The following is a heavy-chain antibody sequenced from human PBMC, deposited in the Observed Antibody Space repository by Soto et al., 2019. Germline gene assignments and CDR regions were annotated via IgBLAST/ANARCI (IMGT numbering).Heavy chain of an antibody. CDR3: ARHCEDDWLLPDFDY. CDR2: IYYSGST. CDR1: GGSISSSSYY. Sequence: SVTLSLTCTVSGGSISSSSYYWGWIRQPPGKGLEWIGSIYYSGSTYYNPSLKSRVTISVDTSKNQFSLKLSSVTAADTAVYYCARHCEDDWLLPDFDYWGQGTLVTVSS. D-gene: IGHD3-9*01. J-gene: IGHJ4*02. V-gene: IGHV4-39*01.